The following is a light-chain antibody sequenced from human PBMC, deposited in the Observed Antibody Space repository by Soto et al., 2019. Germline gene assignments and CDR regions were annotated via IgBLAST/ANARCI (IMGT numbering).Light chain of an antibody. V-gene: IGLV2-14*01. CDR2: GVT. J-gene: IGLJ1*01. CDR3: SSYTSSSTLV. CDR1: GSDVGGYNY. Sequence: QSALTQPASVSGSPRQSITISCTGTGSDVGGYNYVSWYQQHPGKAPKLMIYGVTNRPSGVSNRFSGSKSGNTASLTISGLQAEEEADSYCSSYTSSSTLVFGTGTKVTVL.